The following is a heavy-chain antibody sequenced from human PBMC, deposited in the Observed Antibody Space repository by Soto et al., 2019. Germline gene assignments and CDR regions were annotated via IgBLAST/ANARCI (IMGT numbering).Heavy chain of an antibody. CDR2: INPSADST. CDR1: GYTFTNYF. J-gene: IGHJ4*02. CDR3: AREYGGSRVFDY. V-gene: IGHV1-46*01. D-gene: IGHD1-26*01. Sequence: QVQLVQSGAEVNKPGASVKVSCKTSGYTFTNYFIHWVRQAPGQWLEWMGIINPSADSTNYAQKFQGGVTVTRDTSTSTVYMELRSLRSEDTAVYFCAREYGGSRVFDYWGQGTLVTVSS.